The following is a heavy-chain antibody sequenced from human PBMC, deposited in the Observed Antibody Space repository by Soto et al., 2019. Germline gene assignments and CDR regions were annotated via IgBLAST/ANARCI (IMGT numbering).Heavy chain of an antibody. Sequence: GASVKVSCKASGYTFTSYGISWVRQAPGQGLEWMGWISAYNGNTNYAQKLQGRVTMTTDTSTSTAYMGLRSLRSDDTAVYYCARPNKLLWFGELPYPPDYWGQGTLVTVSS. CDR2: ISAYNGNT. CDR3: ARPNKLLWFGELPYPPDY. J-gene: IGHJ4*02. D-gene: IGHD3-10*01. V-gene: IGHV1-18*04. CDR1: GYTFTSYG.